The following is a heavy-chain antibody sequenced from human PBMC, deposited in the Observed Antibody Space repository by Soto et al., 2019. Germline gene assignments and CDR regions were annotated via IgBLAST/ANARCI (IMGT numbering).Heavy chain of an antibody. J-gene: IGHJ6*02. CDR1: GYTFTSYA. Sequence: SVTVSCKASGYTFTSYAMHWVRQAPGQRLEWMGWINAGNGNTKYSQKFQGRVTITRDTSASTAYMELSSLRSEDTAVYYCARVRGVYASYYYYGMDVWGQGTTVTVSS. CDR3: ARVRGVYASYYYYGMDV. D-gene: IGHD2-8*01. V-gene: IGHV1-3*01. CDR2: INAGNGNT.